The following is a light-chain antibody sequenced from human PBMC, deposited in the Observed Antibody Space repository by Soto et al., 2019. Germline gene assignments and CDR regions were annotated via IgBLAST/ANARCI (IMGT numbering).Light chain of an antibody. V-gene: IGKV3-15*01. Sequence: EVVMTQSPATLSVSPGERATLSCRASESVRSYLAWYQQKPCQAPRLLIYGASTRATGIPARFSGSGSGTEFTLTISSLQSEDFAIYYCQQYNNWPPITFGQGTRLEIK. CDR2: GAS. CDR3: QQYNNWPPIT. CDR1: ESVRSY. J-gene: IGKJ5*01.